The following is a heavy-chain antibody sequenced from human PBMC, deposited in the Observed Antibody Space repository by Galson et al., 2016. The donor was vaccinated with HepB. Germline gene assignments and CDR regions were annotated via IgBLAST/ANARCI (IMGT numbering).Heavy chain of an antibody. CDR3: ASLGSLGSFSRGLY. Sequence: SLRLSCAASGFTFDDYTMHWVRQAPGKGLEWVSRIVIGGTTDYTESVKGRFTISRDNSKNTLYLQMNSLRAEDTAVYYCASLGSLGSFSRGLYWGQGTLVTVSS. CDR1: GFTFDDYT. CDR2: IVIGGTT. J-gene: IGHJ4*02. V-gene: IGHV3-23*01. D-gene: IGHD3-10*01.